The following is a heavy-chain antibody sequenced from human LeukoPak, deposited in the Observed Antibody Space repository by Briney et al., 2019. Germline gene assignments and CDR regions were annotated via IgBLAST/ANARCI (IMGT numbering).Heavy chain of an antibody. Sequence: GGSLRLSCAASGFTFSSYAMHWVRQAPGKGLEWVAVISYDGSNKYYADSVKGRFTISRDNSKNTLYLQMNSLRAEDTAVYYCARGGLYYYDSSGYYGLGYWGQGTLVTVSS. V-gene: IGHV3-30-3*01. CDR3: ARGGLYYYDSSGYYGLGY. D-gene: IGHD3-22*01. J-gene: IGHJ4*02. CDR1: GFTFSSYA. CDR2: ISYDGSNK.